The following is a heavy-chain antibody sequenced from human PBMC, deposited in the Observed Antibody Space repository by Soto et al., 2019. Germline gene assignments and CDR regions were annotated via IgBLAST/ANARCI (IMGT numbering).Heavy chain of an antibody. CDR1: GFTFSSYA. CDR2: ISGSGGST. CDR3: ASGYLPIYYYYGMDV. Sequence: GGSLRLSCAASGFTFSSYAMSWVRQAPGKGLEWVSAISGSGGSTYYADSVKGRFTISRDNSKNTLYLQMNSLRAEDTAVYYCASGYLPIYYYYGMDVWGQGTTVTVSS. J-gene: IGHJ6*02. V-gene: IGHV3-23*01. D-gene: IGHD3-22*01.